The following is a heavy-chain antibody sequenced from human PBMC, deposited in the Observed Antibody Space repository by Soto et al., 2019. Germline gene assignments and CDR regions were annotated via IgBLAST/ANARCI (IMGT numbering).Heavy chain of an antibody. D-gene: IGHD2-2*01. J-gene: IGHJ4*02. CDR3: ARAGDIVVVPAAPFDY. CDR1: GFTFSSYA. CDR2: ISYDGSNK. V-gene: IGHV3-30-3*01. Sequence: QVQLVESGGGVVQPGRSLRLSCAASGFTFSSYAMHWVRQAPGKGLEWVAVISYDGSNKYYADSVKGRFTISRDNSKNTLYLQMNSLRAEDTAVYYCARAGDIVVVPAAPFDYWGQGTLVTVSS.